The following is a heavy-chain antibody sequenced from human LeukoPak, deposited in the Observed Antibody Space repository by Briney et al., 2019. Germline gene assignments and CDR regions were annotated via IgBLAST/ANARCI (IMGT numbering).Heavy chain of an antibody. J-gene: IGHJ4*02. D-gene: IGHD5-18*01. CDR3: ARIQSAYSYGYDPFDY. CDR1: GFTFSSYA. Sequence: PGRSLRLSCAASGFTFSSYAMYWVRQAPGKGLEWVAVISYDGSDKFYADSVKGRFTISRDNAKNSLYLQMNSLRAEDTAMYYCARIQSAYSYGYDPFDYWGQGTLVTVSS. V-gene: IGHV3-30*04. CDR2: ISYDGSDK.